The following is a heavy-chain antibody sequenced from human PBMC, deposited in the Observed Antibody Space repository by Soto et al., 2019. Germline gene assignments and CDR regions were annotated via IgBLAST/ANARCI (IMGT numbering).Heavy chain of an antibody. J-gene: IGHJ4*02. CDR3: ARGGHIAVVTDSFDS. CDR2: IHPSGGGS. V-gene: IGHV1-46*03. Sequence: ASVKVSCKSSGYPFSTYYLHWVRQAPGQGLEWMGMIHPSGGGSTYAQKFLGRVTMTMDSSTSTVFMELTSLRSADTAVYYCARGGHIAVVTDSFDSWGQGTLVTVSS. D-gene: IGHD2-21*02. CDR1: GYPFSTYY.